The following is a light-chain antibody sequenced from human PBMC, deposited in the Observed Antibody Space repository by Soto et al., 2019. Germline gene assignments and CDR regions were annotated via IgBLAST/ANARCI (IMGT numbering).Light chain of an antibody. CDR2: DTS. CDR1: QSIGSDS. Sequence: EIVLTKSPGTLSLSPGQRATLSCRASQSIGSDSLAWYQQKPGHAPRLLIYDTSTRATGIPDRFRGSGSGTDYTLTISRLGPEDFAVYSCQQSGSSLWTFCQGSKVEIK. V-gene: IGKV3-20*01. CDR3: QQSGSSLWT. J-gene: IGKJ1*01.